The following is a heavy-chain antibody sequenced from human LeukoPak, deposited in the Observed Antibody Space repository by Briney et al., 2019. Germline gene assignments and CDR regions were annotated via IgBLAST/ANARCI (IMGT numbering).Heavy chain of an antibody. CDR1: GFTFSSYG. Sequence: GGSLRLSCAASGFTFSSYGMHWVRQAPGKGLEWVAVISYDGSNKYYADSVKGRFTISRDNSKNTLYLQMNSLRAEDTAVYYCAKDRGYSYGFDQWGQGTLVTVSS. J-gene: IGHJ5*02. D-gene: IGHD5-18*01. CDR2: ISYDGSNK. V-gene: IGHV3-30*18. CDR3: AKDRGYSYGFDQ.